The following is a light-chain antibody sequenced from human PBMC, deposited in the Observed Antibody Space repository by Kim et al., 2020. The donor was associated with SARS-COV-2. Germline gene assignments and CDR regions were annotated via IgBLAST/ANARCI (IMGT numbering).Light chain of an antibody. CDR2: DAS. CDR1: QSVGSY. Sequence: LSPGESATLSCRTSQSVGSYLAWYQQKPGQAPRVLIYDASNRFTGIPARFSGSGSGTDFTLTISSLEPEDFAVYYCQQRNSWPRTFGQGTKVDIK. CDR3: QQRNSWPRT. J-gene: IGKJ1*01. V-gene: IGKV3-11*01.